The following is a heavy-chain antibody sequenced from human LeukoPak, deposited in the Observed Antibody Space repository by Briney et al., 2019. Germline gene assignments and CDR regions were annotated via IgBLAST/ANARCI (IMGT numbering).Heavy chain of an antibody. CDR2: IKQDGSEK. V-gene: IGHV3-7*01. D-gene: IGHD2-15*01. CDR3: ARGDRVVAAPNWFDP. CDR1: GFTFSSYE. Sequence: GGSLRLSCAASGFTFSSYEMNWVRQAPGKGLEWVANIKQDGSEKYYVDSVKGRFTISRDNAKNSLYLQMNSLRAEDTAVYYCARGDRVVAAPNWFDPWGQGTLVTVSS. J-gene: IGHJ5*02.